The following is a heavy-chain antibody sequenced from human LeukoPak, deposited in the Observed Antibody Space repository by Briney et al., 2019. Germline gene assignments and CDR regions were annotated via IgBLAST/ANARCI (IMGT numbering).Heavy chain of an antibody. D-gene: IGHD7-27*01. CDR1: GSTFSSYG. Sequence: GGSLRLSCAASGSTFSSYGMHWVRQAPGKGLVWVSRINGDGSSTTYADSVKGRFTISRDNASNTLYLQMNSLRAEDTAVYYCARDRWGSDFDYWGQGTLVTVSS. CDR3: ARDRWGSDFDY. V-gene: IGHV3-74*01. CDR2: INGDGSST. J-gene: IGHJ4*02.